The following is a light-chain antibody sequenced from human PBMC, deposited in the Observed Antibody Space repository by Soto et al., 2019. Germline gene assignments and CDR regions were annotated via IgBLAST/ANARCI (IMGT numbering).Light chain of an antibody. V-gene: IGKV3-20*01. CDR1: QSVSSGY. CDR2: GAS. J-gene: IGKJ4*01. CDR3: QQYGGSPLT. Sequence: EIVLTQSPGTLSLSPGERAALSCRASQSVSSGYLAWYQQKPGQAPRLLIYGASSRATGIPDRFSGSGSGTDFTLTISRLEPEDFAVYYCQQYGGSPLTFGGGTTVEIK.